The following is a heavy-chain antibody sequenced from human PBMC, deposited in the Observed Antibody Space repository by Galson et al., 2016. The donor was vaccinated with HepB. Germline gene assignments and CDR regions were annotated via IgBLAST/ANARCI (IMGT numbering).Heavy chain of an antibody. V-gene: IGHV3-23*01. D-gene: IGHD2-2*01. CDR1: GFTFKYHA. Sequence: SLRLSCAASGFTFKYHAMSWVRQAPGSGLEWVAVISDGGTAHYAGSVKGRFTISRDNSKNTVYLQMDSLRAEDRAEYYCARVSGPWVGVPAAKVYFDFWGQGTLVIVSS. CDR3: ARVSGPWVGVPAAKVYFDF. J-gene: IGHJ4*02. CDR2: ISDGGTA.